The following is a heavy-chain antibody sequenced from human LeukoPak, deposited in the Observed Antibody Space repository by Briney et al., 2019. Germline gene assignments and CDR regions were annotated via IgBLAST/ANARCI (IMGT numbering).Heavy chain of an antibody. CDR2: IYYSGST. CDR3: ARLATGSEAYFDY. V-gene: IGHV4-59*08. Sequence: KPSETLSLTCTVSGGSISSYYWSWIRQPPGKGLEWIGYIYYSGSTNYNPSLKSRVTISVDTSKNQFSLKLSSVTAADTAVYYCARLATGSEAYFDYWGQGTLVTVSS. CDR1: GGSISSYY. J-gene: IGHJ4*02.